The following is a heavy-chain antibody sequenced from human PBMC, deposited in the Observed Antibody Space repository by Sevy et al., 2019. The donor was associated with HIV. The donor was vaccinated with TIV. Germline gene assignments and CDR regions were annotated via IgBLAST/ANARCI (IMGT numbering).Heavy chain of an antibody. D-gene: IGHD3-10*01. CDR1: GFTFSSYS. CDR2: ISSSSSYI. J-gene: IGHJ4*02. Sequence: GGSLRLSCAASGFTFSSYSMNWVRQAPGKGLEWVSSISSSSSYIYYADSVKGRFTISRDNAKNSLYLQMNSLRAEDTAVYYCARDRGIWFRELSVFDYWGQGTLVTVSS. CDR3: ARDRGIWFRELSVFDY. V-gene: IGHV3-21*01.